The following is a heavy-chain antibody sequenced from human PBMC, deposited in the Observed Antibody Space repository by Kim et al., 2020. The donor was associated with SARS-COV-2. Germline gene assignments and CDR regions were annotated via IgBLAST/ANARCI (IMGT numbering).Heavy chain of an antibody. J-gene: IGHJ4*02. CDR1: GFNFNNAW. Sequence: GGSLRLSCAASGFNFNNAWMTWVRQAPGKGLEWVGHIKSKTDGGTTDYAAPVKGRFTISRDDSENTVSLQMNSLKTEDTAVYYCTTGRGDYGGQGTLVTV. D-gene: IGHD1-1*01. CDR3: TTGRGDY. CDR2: IKSKTDGGTT. V-gene: IGHV3-15*01.